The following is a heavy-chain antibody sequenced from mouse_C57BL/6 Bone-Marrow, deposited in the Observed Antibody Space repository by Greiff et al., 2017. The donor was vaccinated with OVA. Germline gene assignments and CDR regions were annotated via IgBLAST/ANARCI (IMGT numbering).Heavy chain of an antibody. CDR1: GFNIKDDY. Sequence: VQLQQSGAELVRPGASVKLSCTASGFNIKDDYMHWAKQRPEQGLEWIGWIDPENGYTEYASKFQGKATITADTSSNTASLQLSSLTSEDTAVYASTTCEYSSSYWYFDVWGTGTTVTVSS. CDR3: TTCEYSSSYWYFDV. D-gene: IGHD1-1*01. V-gene: IGHV14-4*01. CDR2: IDPENGYT. J-gene: IGHJ1*03.